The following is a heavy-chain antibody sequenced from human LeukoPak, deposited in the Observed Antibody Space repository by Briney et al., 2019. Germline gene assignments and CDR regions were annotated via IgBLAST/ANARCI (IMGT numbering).Heavy chain of an antibody. Sequence: PSETLSLTCTVSGGSISSYYWSWIRQPPGKGLEWIGSIYHSGSTYYNPSLKSRVTISVDTSKNQFSLKLSSVTAADTAVYYCARDKSLSHFDYWGQGTLVTVSS. CDR1: GGSISSYY. CDR3: ARDKSLSHFDY. J-gene: IGHJ4*02. CDR2: IYHSGST. V-gene: IGHV4-38-2*02.